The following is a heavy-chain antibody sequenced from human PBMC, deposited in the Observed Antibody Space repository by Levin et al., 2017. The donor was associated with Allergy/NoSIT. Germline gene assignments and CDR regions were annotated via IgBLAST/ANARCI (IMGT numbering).Heavy chain of an antibody. Sequence: TGESLKISCAASGFTFSNAWMSWVRQAPGKGLEWVSRIKSKTDGGTTDYAAPVKGRFTISRDDSKNTLYLQMNSLKTEDTAVYYCTTDPRGGDSSSWYRQYYYYYGMDVWGQGTTVTVSS. V-gene: IGHV3-15*01. D-gene: IGHD6-13*01. CDR2: IKSKTDGGTT. CDR3: TTDPRGGDSSSWYRQYYYYYGMDV. J-gene: IGHJ6*02. CDR1: GFTFSNAW.